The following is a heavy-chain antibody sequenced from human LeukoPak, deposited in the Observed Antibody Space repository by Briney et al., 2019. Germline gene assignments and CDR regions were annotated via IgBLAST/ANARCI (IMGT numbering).Heavy chain of an antibody. V-gene: IGHV3-21*01. J-gene: IGHJ4*02. D-gene: IGHD3-3*01. CDR3: AKNRPKDLWSGYLGY. Sequence: GGSLRLSCAASGFTFSSYSMNWVRQAPGKGLEWVSSISSSSSYIYYADSVKGRFTISRDNSKNTLYLQMNSLRAEDTAVYYCAKNRPKDLWSGYLGYWGQGTLVTVSS. CDR2: ISSSSSYI. CDR1: GFTFSSYS.